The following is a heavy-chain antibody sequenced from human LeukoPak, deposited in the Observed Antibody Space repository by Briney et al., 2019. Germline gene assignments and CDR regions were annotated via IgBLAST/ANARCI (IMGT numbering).Heavy chain of an antibody. V-gene: IGHV4-61*01. D-gene: IGHD1-26*01. CDR1: GVSVSSGSYY. Sequence: SETLSLTCTVSGVSVSSGSYYWSWIRQPPGKGLEWIGYIYYSGSTNYNPSLKSRVTISVDTSKNQFSLKLSSVTAGDTAVYYCARDVSSGSYWRNHYYYGMDVWGQGTTVTVSS. CDR2: IYYSGST. CDR3: ARDVSSGSYWRNHYYYGMDV. J-gene: IGHJ6*02.